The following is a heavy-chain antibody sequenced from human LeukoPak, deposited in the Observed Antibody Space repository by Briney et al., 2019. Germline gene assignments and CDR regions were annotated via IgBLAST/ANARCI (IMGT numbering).Heavy chain of an antibody. CDR1: GGSFSGYY. CDR2: INHSGST. CDR3: ARVAYSSGYLNYYYYYYMDV. Sequence: SETLSLTCAVYGGSFSGYYWSWIRQPPGKGLEWIGEINHSGSTNYNPSLKSRVTISVDTSKNQFSLKLSSVTAADTAVYYCARVAYSSGYLNYYYYYYMDVWGKGTTVTVSS. D-gene: IGHD3-22*01. J-gene: IGHJ6*03. V-gene: IGHV4-34*01.